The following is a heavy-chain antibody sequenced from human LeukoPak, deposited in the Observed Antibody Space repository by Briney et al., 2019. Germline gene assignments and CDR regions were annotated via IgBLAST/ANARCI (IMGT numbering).Heavy chain of an antibody. CDR2: ISGSGDNT. D-gene: IGHD4-23*01. Sequence: GGSLRLSCAASGFTFSGYAMSWVRQAPGKGLEWVSGISGSGDNTYYADSVKGRFTISRDNSKNTLYLQMNSLRDEDTAVYYCAKRVQGNTGPFHCWGQGTLAPVSS. CDR1: GFTFSGYA. CDR3: AKRVQGNTGPFHC. V-gene: IGHV3-23*01. J-gene: IGHJ4*02.